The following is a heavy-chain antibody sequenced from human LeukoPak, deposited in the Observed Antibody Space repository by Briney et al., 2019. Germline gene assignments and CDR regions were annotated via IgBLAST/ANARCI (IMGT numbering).Heavy chain of an antibody. V-gene: IGHV4-34*01. D-gene: IGHD3-10*01. Sequence: SETLSLTCAVYGGSFSGYYWSWIRQPPGKGLEWIGEINHSGSTNYNPSLKSRVTISVDTSKNQFSLKLSSVTAADTAVYYCASPMVRGAPLLDVWGQGTMVTVSS. J-gene: IGHJ6*02. CDR2: INHSGST. CDR1: GGSFSGYY. CDR3: ASPMVRGAPLLDV.